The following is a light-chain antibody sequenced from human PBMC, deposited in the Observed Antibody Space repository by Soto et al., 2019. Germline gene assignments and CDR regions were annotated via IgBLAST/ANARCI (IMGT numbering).Light chain of an antibody. CDR1: SSDVGGYNY. Sequence: QSALTQPPSASGSLGQSVTISCTGTSSDVGGYNYVSWHQQHPVKAPKVMIYEVTKRPPGVPDRFSGSKSGNTASLTVSGLEAEYEADYYCSSFAGGGNPVLLGGGTKLTVL. CDR2: EVT. V-gene: IGLV2-8*01. CDR3: SSFAGGGNPVL. J-gene: IGLJ2*01.